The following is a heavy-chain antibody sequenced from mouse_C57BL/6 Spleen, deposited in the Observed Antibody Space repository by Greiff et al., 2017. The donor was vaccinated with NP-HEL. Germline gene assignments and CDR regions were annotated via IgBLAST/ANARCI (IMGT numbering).Heavy chain of an antibody. CDR1: GYTFTSYW. CDR3: ARSRNSMISYYAMDY. CDR2: IYPGSGST. D-gene: IGHD2-3*01. V-gene: IGHV1-55*01. Sequence: QVQLKQPGAELVKPGASVKMSCKASGYTFTSYWITWVKQRPGQGLEWIGDIYPGSGSTNYNEKFKSKATLTVDTSSSTAYMQLSSLTSEDSAVYYCARSRNSMISYYAMDYWGQGTSVTVSS. J-gene: IGHJ4*01.